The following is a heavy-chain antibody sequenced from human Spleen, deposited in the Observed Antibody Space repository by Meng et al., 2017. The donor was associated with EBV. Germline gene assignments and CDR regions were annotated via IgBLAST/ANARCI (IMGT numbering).Heavy chain of an antibody. Sequence: HESGAGRVMPSATLSFTSAAFGGAISSATIKWVCLPPAPGMGLVWCRTISYSASHSQYPSIRSRVSISTAKRQTHLSLNSGSGAAADTDVYECAALVGFDTFDYWGQGTLVTVSS. CDR2: ISYSASH. CDR3: AALVGFDTFDY. D-gene: IGHD2-15*01. V-gene: IGHV4-39*02. CDR1: GGAISSATIK. J-gene: IGHJ4*02.